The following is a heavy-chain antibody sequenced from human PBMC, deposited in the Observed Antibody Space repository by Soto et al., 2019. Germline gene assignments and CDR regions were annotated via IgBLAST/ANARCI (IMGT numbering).Heavy chain of an antibody. V-gene: IGHV4-39*01. CDR1: GGSISSSSYY. CDR2: IYYSGST. CDR3: ARHRLSEAARRELNWFDP. J-gene: IGHJ5*02. Sequence: SETLSLTCTVSGGSISSSSYYWGWIRQPPGKGLEWIGSIYYSGSTYYNPSLKSRVTISVDTSKNQFSLKLSSVTAADTAVYYCARHRLSEAARRELNWFDPWGQGTLVTVSS. D-gene: IGHD6-6*01.